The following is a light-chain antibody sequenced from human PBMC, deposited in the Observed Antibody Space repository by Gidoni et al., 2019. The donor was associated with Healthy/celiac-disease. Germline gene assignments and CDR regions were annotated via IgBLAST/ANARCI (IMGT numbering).Light chain of an antibody. Sequence: DIVMTQSPDSLAVSLGERATINCKSSQSVLYSSNNKNYLAWYQQKPGQPPKLLIYWASTRESGVPDRCSGSGSGTDFTLTISSLQAEDVAVYYCQQYYSPLTFGGGTKVEIK. CDR1: QSVLYSSNNKNY. CDR2: WAS. J-gene: IGKJ4*01. CDR3: QQYYSPLT. V-gene: IGKV4-1*01.